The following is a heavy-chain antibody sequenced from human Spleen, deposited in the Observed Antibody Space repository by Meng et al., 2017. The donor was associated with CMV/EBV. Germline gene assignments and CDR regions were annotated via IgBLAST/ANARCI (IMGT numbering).Heavy chain of an antibody. J-gene: IGHJ5*02. CDR3: ARDQGWFDL. CDR2: IYSDGRI. V-gene: IGHV3-66*02. Sequence: LRRSCAASGCPLNNNYMSWVRQAPGKGLEWVSLIYSDGRIFYADSVKGRFIISRDNSKHTLYLQMNTLRPEDTAIYYCARDQGWFDLWGQGTLVTVSS. CDR1: GCPLNNNY.